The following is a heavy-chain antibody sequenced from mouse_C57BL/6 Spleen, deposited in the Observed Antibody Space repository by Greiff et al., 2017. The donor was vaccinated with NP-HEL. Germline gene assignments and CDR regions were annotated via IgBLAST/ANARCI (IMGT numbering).Heavy chain of an antibody. CDR1: GFNIKNTY. Sequence: EVKVEESVAELVRPGASVKLSCTASGFNIKNTYMHWVKQRPEQGLEWIGRIDPANGNTKYAPKFQGKATITADTSSNPAYLQLSSLTSEDTAIYYCADFPIYYGNDYYAMDYWGQGTSVTVSS. CDR3: ADFPIYYGNDYYAMDY. CDR2: IDPANGNT. J-gene: IGHJ4*01. D-gene: IGHD2-1*01. V-gene: IGHV14-3*01.